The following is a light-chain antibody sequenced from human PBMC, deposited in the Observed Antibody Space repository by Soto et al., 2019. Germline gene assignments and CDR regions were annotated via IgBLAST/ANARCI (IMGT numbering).Light chain of an antibody. Sequence: QSALTQPASVSGSPGQSITVSCTGTSSDIGGYNYVSWYQQHPGKAPKLIVYEVTNRPSGVSDRFSGSKSGNKASLTIAGLQADDEGYYYCSSYTSSSTLYVFGTGTKLTVL. CDR2: EVT. J-gene: IGLJ1*01. CDR1: SSDIGGYNY. V-gene: IGLV2-14*01. CDR3: SSYTSSSTLYV.